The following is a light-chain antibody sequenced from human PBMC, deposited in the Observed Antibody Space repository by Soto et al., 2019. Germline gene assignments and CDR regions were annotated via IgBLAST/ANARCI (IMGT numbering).Light chain of an antibody. Sequence: QSALTQPASVSGSPGQSIAISCTGTSSDVGGYNYVSWYQQYPGKAPKLMIYHVSNRPSGVSNRFSGSKSGNSASLTISGLQAEDEADYYCSSYTSTSTYVFGTWTKLPVL. V-gene: IGLV2-14*01. CDR1: SSDVGGYNY. CDR2: HVS. CDR3: SSYTSTSTYV. J-gene: IGLJ1*01.